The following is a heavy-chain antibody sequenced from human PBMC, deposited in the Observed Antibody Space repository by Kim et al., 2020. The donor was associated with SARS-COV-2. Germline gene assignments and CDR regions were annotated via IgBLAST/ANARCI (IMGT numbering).Heavy chain of an antibody. CDR3: ANYSSSWYYFDY. J-gene: IGHJ4*02. D-gene: IGHD6-13*01. V-gene: IGHV2-5*01. Sequence: RTSPSLKGRLTITKDSSKNQVVITMTNMDPVDTATYYCANYSSSWYYFDYWGQGTLVTVSS.